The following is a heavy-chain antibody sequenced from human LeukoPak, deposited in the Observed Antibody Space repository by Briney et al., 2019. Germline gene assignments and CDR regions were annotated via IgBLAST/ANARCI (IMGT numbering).Heavy chain of an antibody. V-gene: IGHV3-7*01. CDR2: IKQDGSEK. D-gene: IGHD5-24*01. J-gene: IGHJ4*01. CDR1: GFTFSSYS. CDR3: AREVRGDGYFDY. Sequence: GGSLRLSCAASGFTFSSYSMSWVRQAPGKGLEWVANIKQDGSEKYYVDSVKGRFTISRDNAKNSLYLQMNSLRAEDTAVYYCAREVRGDGYFDYWGQEPWSPSPQ.